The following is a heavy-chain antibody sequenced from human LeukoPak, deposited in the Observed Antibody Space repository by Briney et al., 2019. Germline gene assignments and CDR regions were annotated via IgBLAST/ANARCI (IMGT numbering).Heavy chain of an antibody. J-gene: IGHJ4*02. Sequence: HPGGSLRLSCAASGFTFSSYAMSWVRQAPGKGLEWVSAISGSGGSTYYADSVKGRFTISRDNSKNTLYLQMNSLRAEDTAVYYCAKYGGVLWFGEQFDYWGQGTLVTVSS. CDR2: ISGSGGST. D-gene: IGHD3-10*01. V-gene: IGHV3-23*01. CDR1: GFTFSSYA. CDR3: AKYGGVLWFGEQFDY.